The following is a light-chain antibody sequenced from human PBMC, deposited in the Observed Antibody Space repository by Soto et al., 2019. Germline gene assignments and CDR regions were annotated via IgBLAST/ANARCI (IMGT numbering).Light chain of an antibody. Sequence: ESVLTQSPGTLSLSPGERVTLSCRASQSVRSNLAWYQQKPGQAPRLLIYGTSSRATGIPDRFSGSGSGTEFTLTISSLQPEDFATYYCQEHGQWPITSSQGARLEI. CDR1: QSVRSN. V-gene: IGKV3D-15*01. J-gene: IGKJ5*01. CDR3: QEHGQWPIT. CDR2: GTS.